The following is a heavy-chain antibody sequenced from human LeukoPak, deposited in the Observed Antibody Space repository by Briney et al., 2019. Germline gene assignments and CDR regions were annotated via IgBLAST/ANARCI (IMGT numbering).Heavy chain of an antibody. V-gene: IGHV1-3*01. D-gene: IGHD3-16*02. CDR2: IYAGNGNT. J-gene: IGHJ3*02. CDR1: GYTFTSYA. CDR3: ARDHIYDYVWGSYRRDAFDI. Sequence: ASVKVSCKDSGYTFTSYAMHWVRQAPGQRLEWMGWIYAGNGNTKYSQKFQGRVTITRDTSASTAYMELSSLRSEDTAVYYCARDHIYDYVWGSYRRDAFDIWGQRTMVTVSS.